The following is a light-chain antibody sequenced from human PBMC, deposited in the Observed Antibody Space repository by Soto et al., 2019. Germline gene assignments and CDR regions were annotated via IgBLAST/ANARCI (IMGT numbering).Light chain of an antibody. Sequence: QSVLTQPASVSGAPVQSLTISFTGTSSDVGSYNLVSWYQQHPGKAPKLMIYEVSKRPSGVSNRFSGSKSGNTASLTISGLQAEDEADYYCCSYAGSSTSVVFGGG. J-gene: IGLJ2*01. CDR3: CSYAGSSTSVV. V-gene: IGLV2-23*02. CDR1: SSDVGSYNL. CDR2: EVS.